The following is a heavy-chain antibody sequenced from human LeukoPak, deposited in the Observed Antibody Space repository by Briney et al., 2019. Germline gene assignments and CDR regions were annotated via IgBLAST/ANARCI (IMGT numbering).Heavy chain of an antibody. D-gene: IGHD6-19*01. J-gene: IGHJ5*02. CDR1: GGTFSSYA. CDR2: IIPIFGTA. V-gene: IGHV1-69*05. CDR3: ARDPSYGRQWLGNWFDP. Sequence: SVKVSCKASGGTFSSYAISWVRQAPGQGLEWTGRIIPIFGTANYAQKFQGRVTITTDESTSTAYMELSSLRSEDTAVYYCARDPSYGRQWLGNWFDPWGQGTPVTVSS.